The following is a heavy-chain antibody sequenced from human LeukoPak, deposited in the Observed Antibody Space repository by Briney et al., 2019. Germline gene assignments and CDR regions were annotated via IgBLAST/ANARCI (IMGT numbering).Heavy chain of an antibody. Sequence: GGSLRLSCTASGFTFGDYAMSWVRQAPGKGPEWVGFIRSKAYGGTTEYAASVKGRFTISRDDSKSIAYLQMNSLKTEDTAVYYCTREDILTGYYHYWGQGTLVTVSS. CDR1: GFTFGDYA. V-gene: IGHV3-49*04. D-gene: IGHD3-9*01. CDR2: IRSKAYGGTT. J-gene: IGHJ4*02. CDR3: TREDILTGYYHY.